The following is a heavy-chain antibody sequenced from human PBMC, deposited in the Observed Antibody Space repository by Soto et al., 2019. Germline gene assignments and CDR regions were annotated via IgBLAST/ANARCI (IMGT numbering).Heavy chain of an antibody. Sequence: PGGSLRLSCAASGFTFSDYYMSWIRQAPGKGLEWVSYISSSGSTIYYADSVKGRFTISRDNAKNSLYLQMNSLRAEDTAVYYCARDSRYGSGSYSYYYYMDVWGKGTTVTVSS. CDR3: ARDSRYGSGSYSYYYYMDV. D-gene: IGHD3-10*01. CDR2: ISSSGSTI. V-gene: IGHV3-11*01. CDR1: GFTFSDYY. J-gene: IGHJ6*03.